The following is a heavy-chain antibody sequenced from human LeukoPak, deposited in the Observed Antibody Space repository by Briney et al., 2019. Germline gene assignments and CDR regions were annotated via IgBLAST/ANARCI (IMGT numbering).Heavy chain of an antibody. CDR3: ATTRVRGGSLGN. Sequence: GASVKVSCKASGYAYTNFGISWVRQAPGQGLQWLGWISAYESNTDYAPKSQGRVTMTRDTSTSTAYMELRNLRSDDTAVYYCATTRVRGGSLGNWGQGILVTVSS. CDR1: GYAYTNFG. CDR2: ISAYESNT. V-gene: IGHV1-18*01. J-gene: IGHJ4*02. D-gene: IGHD3-10*01.